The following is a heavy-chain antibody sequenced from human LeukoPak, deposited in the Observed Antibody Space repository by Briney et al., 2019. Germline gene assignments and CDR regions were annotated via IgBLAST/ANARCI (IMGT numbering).Heavy chain of an antibody. CDR3: ARWPVVVSPGNYYYYYMDV. CDR2: ISAYNGNT. Sequence: ASVKVSCKASGYTFTSYGISWVRQAPGQGLEWMGWISAYNGNTNYAQKLQGRVTMTTDTSTSTAYMELRSLRSDDTAVYYCARWPVVVSPGNYYYYYMDVWGKGTTVTISS. D-gene: IGHD3-22*01. CDR1: GYTFTSYG. J-gene: IGHJ6*03. V-gene: IGHV1-18*01.